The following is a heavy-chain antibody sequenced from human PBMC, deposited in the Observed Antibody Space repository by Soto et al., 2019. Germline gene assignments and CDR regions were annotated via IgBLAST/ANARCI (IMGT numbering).Heavy chain of an antibody. CDR1: GFTFSDYW. CDR3: ARDDPKGYNYSVAFFDD. J-gene: IGHJ4*02. Sequence: PGGSLRLSCAASGFTFSDYWMSWVRQTPGKGLEWVGNINLDGSEKYYAGFVKGRFTFSRDNVKNSLYLQMSSLRAEDTAVYYCARDDPKGYNYSVAFFDDWGQRTLVTVSS. D-gene: IGHD5-18*01. V-gene: IGHV3-7*04. CDR2: INLDGSEK.